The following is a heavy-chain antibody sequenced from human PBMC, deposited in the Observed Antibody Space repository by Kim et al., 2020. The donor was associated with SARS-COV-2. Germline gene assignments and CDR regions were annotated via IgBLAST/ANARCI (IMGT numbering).Heavy chain of an antibody. D-gene: IGHD3-9*01. CDR2: ISYDGSNK. V-gene: IGHV3-30*04. J-gene: IGHJ6*02. Sequence: GGSLRLSCAASGFTFSSYAMHWVRQAPGKGLEWVAVISYDGSNKYYADSVKGRFTISRDNSKNTLYLQMNSLRAEDTAVYYCARDPANYDILTGYPPVVYYYYGMDVWGQGTTVTVSS. CDR1: GFTFSSYA. CDR3: ARDPANYDILTGYPPVVYYYYGMDV.